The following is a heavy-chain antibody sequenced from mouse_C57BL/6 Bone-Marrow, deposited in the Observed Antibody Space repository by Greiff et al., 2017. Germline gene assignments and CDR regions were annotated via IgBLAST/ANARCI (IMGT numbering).Heavy chain of an antibody. CDR2: ISGGGGNT. J-gene: IGHJ4*01. CDR1: GFTFSSYT. D-gene: IGHD1-1*01. V-gene: IGHV5-9*01. Sequence: EVKVEESGGGLVKPGGSLKLSCAASGFTFSSYTMSWVRQTPEKRLEWVATISGGGGNTYYPDSVKGRFTISRDNAKNTLYLQMSSLRSEDTALYYCARQAFYGSSYDYAMDYWGQGTSVTVSS. CDR3: ARQAFYGSSYDYAMDY.